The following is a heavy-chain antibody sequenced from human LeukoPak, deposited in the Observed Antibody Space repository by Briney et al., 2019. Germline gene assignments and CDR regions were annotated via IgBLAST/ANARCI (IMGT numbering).Heavy chain of an antibody. CDR2: ISSSSSYI. V-gene: IGHV3-21*01. CDR3: ARDRDYYDSSGYRTRALDY. CDR1: GFTFSSYS. J-gene: IGHJ4*02. Sequence: PGGSLRLSCAASGFTFSSYSMNWVRQAPGKGLEWVSSISSSSSYIYYADSVKGRFTISRDNAKNSLYLQMNSLRAEDTAVYYCARDRDYYDSSGYRTRALDYWGQGTLVTVSS. D-gene: IGHD3-22*01.